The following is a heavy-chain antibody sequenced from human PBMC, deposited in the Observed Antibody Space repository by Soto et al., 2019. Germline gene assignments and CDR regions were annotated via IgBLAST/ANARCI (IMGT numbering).Heavy chain of an antibody. D-gene: IGHD3-10*01. CDR1: GFTFSSYW. Sequence: EVQLVESGGGLVQPGGSLRLSCAASGFTFSSYWMSWVRQAPGKGLEWVANIKQDGSEKYYVDSVKGRFTISRDNAKNALYLQMNSLRAEDTAVYYCARDQVLWFGEAFEETYYYYYGMDVWGQGTTVTVSS. CDR2: IKQDGSEK. CDR3: ARDQVLWFGEAFEETYYYYYGMDV. V-gene: IGHV3-7*05. J-gene: IGHJ6*02.